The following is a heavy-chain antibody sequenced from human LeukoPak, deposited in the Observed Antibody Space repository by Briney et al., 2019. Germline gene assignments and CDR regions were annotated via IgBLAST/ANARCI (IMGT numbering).Heavy chain of an antibody. J-gene: IGHJ4*02. Sequence: PGGSLRLSCAASGFTFSSYGMHWVRQAPGKGLGWVAVISYDGSNKYYADSVKGRFTISRDNSKNTLYLQMNSLRAEDTAVYYCARGVVDELGYYYFDYWGQGTLVTVSS. V-gene: IGHV3-30*03. D-gene: IGHD5-12*01. CDR3: ARGVVDELGYYYFDY. CDR2: ISYDGSNK. CDR1: GFTFSSYG.